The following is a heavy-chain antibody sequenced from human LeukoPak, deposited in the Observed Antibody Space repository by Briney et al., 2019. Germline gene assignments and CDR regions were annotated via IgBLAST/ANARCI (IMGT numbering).Heavy chain of an antibody. CDR2: ISSSSSYI. CDR1: GFTFSSYS. Sequence: GGSLRLSCAASGFTFSSYSMNWVRQAPGKGLEWVSSISSSSSYIYYADSVKGRFTISRDNAKNSLYLQMNSLRAEDTAVYYCASSAEYYDSRIHGPNYAFDIWGQGTMVTVSS. V-gene: IGHV3-21*01. CDR3: ASSAEYYDSRIHGPNYAFDI. J-gene: IGHJ3*02. D-gene: IGHD3-22*01.